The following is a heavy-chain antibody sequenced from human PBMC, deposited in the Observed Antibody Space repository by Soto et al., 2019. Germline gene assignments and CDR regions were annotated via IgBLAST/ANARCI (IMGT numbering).Heavy chain of an antibody. V-gene: IGHV1-18*01. CDR1: GYTFTSYG. D-gene: IGHD3-16*01. Sequence: QVQLVQSGAEVKKPGASVKVSCKASGYTFTSYGLSWVRQAPGQGLEWMGWINGYTGNTNYAQKFQGRVTMTIDTSTNRAYLDLGTRISDDTAVYYCARSWVTGKGGIDVWGQGTTVTVSS. CDR2: INGYTGNT. J-gene: IGHJ6*02. CDR3: ARSWVTGKGGIDV.